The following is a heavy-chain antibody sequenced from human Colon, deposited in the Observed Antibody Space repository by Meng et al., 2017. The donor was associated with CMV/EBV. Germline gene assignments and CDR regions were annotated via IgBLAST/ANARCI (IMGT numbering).Heavy chain of an antibody. CDR3: TRTFRYYFDF. V-gene: IGHV3-21*01. J-gene: IGHJ4*02. CDR2: ISSSGTYI. Sequence: GSLRLSCAASGFTFSSYAMSWVRQAPGKGLEWVSSISSSGTYIYYADSVKGRFTISRDNAKDSVDLLMTSLRAEDTAVYYCTRTFRYYFDFWGQGTLVTVSS. D-gene: IGHD2/OR15-2a*01. CDR1: GFTFSSYA.